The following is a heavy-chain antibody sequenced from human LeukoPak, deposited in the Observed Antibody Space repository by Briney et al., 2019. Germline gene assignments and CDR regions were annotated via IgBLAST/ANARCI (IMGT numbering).Heavy chain of an antibody. J-gene: IGHJ4*02. Sequence: GGSLRLSCAASGFTFNKYAMSWVRQAPGKGLEWVSSLSGSGSDTYYAESVKGRFTISRDKSKNTVYLEMNSLRAEDTAVYYCAKDPYGTRYFDYWGQGTLVTVSS. CDR1: GFTFNKYA. CDR2: LSGSGSDT. CDR3: AKDPYGTRYFDY. V-gene: IGHV3-23*01. D-gene: IGHD2-2*01.